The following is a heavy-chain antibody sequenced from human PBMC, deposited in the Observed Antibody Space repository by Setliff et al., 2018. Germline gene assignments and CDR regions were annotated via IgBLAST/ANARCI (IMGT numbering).Heavy chain of an antibody. CDR1: GFTFSSYA. CDR2: LSSDGSRA. CDR3: AKVITAIGYPPFDS. V-gene: IGHV3-64*04. J-gene: IGHJ4*02. Sequence: PGGSLRLSCAASGFTFSSYAMYWVRQAPGMGLEFVSALSSDGSRAYYADSVKDRFFISRDNSRDTLFLQMNRLRAEDTAFYYCAKVITAIGYPPFDSWGQGVLVTVSS. D-gene: IGHD6-13*01.